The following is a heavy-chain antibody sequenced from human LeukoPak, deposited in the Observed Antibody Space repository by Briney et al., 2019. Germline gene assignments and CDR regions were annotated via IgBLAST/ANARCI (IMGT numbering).Heavy chain of an antibody. V-gene: IGHV1-2*02. Sequence: ASVKVSCKASGYTFTGYYMHWVRQAPGQGLEWMGWINPNTGGTNYAQNFQGRVTMTRDTSISTAYMELSRLRSDDTAVYYCARRYCSSSGCYYFDYWGQGTLVTVPS. CDR2: INPNTGGT. J-gene: IGHJ4*02. CDR1: GYTFTGYY. CDR3: ARRYCSSSGCYYFDY. D-gene: IGHD2-2*01.